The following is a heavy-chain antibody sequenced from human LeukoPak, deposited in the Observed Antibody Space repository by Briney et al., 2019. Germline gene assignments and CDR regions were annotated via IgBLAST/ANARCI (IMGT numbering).Heavy chain of an antibody. J-gene: IGHJ6*03. CDR1: GGSISSYY. V-gene: IGHV4-59*01. CDR3: TRGSIAYYYMDV. D-gene: IGHD3-22*01. CDR2: IYYSGST. Sequence: SETLSLTCTVSGGSISSYYWSWIRQPPGKGLEWIGNIYYSGSTDYNPSLKSRVTISVDTSKNQFSLKLSSVTAADTAVYYCTRGSIAYYYMDVWGKGTTVTISS.